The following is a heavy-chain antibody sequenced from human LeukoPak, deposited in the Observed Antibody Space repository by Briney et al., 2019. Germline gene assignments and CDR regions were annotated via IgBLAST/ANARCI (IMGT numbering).Heavy chain of an antibody. D-gene: IGHD2-2*01. CDR1: GYTFTSYD. J-gene: IGHJ3*02. V-gene: IGHV1-8*03. Sequence: ASMKVSCKASGYTFTSYDINWVRQATGQGLEWMGWMNPNSGSTGYAQKFQGRVTITRNTSISTAYMELSSLRSEDTAVYYCARVGEDCSSTSCYGGGAFDIWGQGTMVTVSS. CDR2: MNPNSGST. CDR3: ARVGEDCSSTSCYGGGAFDI.